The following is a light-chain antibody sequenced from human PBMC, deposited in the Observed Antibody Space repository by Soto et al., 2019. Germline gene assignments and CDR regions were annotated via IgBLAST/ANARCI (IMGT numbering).Light chain of an antibody. CDR2: AAS. CDR3: QEGSTLLT. Sequence: DIQITQSPSSLSTSVADRVTITCRTSQSVSTYLNWYQQRPGKAPKLLIYAASSLESGVPSRFSGSGSGTDFTLTISSLQPEDFATYYCQEGSTLLTFGGGTKVDIK. V-gene: IGKV1-39*01. J-gene: IGKJ4*01. CDR1: QSVSTY.